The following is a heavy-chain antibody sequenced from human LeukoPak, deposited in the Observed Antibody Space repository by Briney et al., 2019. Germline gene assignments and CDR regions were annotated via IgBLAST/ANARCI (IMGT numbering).Heavy chain of an antibody. Sequence: SETLSLACAVYGGSFSGYYWSWNRQPPGKGLEWIGEINHSGGTNYNPSLKSRVTISGDTSKNQFSLKLSSVTAADTAVYYCARGNQDYDFWSGYYEYYYYGMDVWGQGTTVTVSS. CDR3: ARGNQDYDFWSGYYEYYYYGMDV. CDR2: INHSGGT. J-gene: IGHJ6*02. V-gene: IGHV4-34*01. D-gene: IGHD3-3*01. CDR1: GGSFSGYY.